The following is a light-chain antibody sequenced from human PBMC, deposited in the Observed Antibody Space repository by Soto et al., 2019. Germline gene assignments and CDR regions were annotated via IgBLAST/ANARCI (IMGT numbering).Light chain of an antibody. Sequence: QYVLTRPPSVSGSPGQSITISCTASSSHIGISNLVSWYQHHSGKAPKLIIYEGNKRPSGVSNRFSGSKSGKTASLTISGLQAEDEGTYYCCSYAGSSPLYVFGTGTKVTVL. CDR1: SSHIGISNL. CDR2: EGN. J-gene: IGLJ1*01. CDR3: CSYAGSSPLYV. V-gene: IGLV2-23*01.